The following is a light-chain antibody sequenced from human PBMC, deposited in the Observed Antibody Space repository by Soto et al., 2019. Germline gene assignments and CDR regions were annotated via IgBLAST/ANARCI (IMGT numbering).Light chain of an antibody. Sequence: QSALTQPASVSGSPGLSITISCTGTSSDVGSYNLVSWYQQHPGKAPKLMIYEGSKRPSGVSNRFSGSKSGNTASLTISGLQAEDEADYYCCSYAGSSTGFGGGTKVTVL. CDR1: SSDVGSYNL. J-gene: IGLJ2*01. V-gene: IGLV2-23*01. CDR3: CSYAGSSTG. CDR2: EGS.